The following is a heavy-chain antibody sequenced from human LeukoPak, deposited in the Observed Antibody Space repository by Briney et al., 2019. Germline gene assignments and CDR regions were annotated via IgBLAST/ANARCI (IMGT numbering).Heavy chain of an antibody. CDR1: GYSFTSYW. D-gene: IGHD3-9*01. Sequence: GESLKISCKGSGYSFTSYWIGWVRQMPGKGLEWMGIIYPGDSDTRYSSSFQGQVTISADKSISTAYLQWSSLKASDTAMYYCARGGYYDILTGYFAFDYWGQGTLVTVSS. V-gene: IGHV5-51*01. CDR3: ARGGYYDILTGYFAFDY. CDR2: IYPGDSDT. J-gene: IGHJ4*02.